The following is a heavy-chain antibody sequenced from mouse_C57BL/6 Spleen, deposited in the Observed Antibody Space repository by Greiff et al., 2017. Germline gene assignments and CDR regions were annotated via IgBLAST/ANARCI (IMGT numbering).Heavy chain of an antibody. V-gene: IGHV2-9*01. CDR1: GFSLTSYG. Sequence: QVQLQQSGPGLVAPSQSLSITCTVSGFSLTSYGVDWVRQTPGKGLEWLGVIWGGGSTNYNSALMSRLSISKDNYKSQVFLKMNMLQTCDTAMSYFAKRGDYDVVYAMYYWGQGTSVTFSS. D-gene: IGHD2-4*01. CDR2: IWGGGST. J-gene: IGHJ4*01. CDR3: AKRGDYDVVYAMYY.